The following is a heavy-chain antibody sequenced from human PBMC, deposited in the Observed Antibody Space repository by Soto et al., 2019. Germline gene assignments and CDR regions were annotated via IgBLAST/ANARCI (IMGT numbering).Heavy chain of an antibody. V-gene: IGHV3-53*01. CDR2: IYGGGTT. J-gene: IGHJ4*02. CDR1: GFAVSSKY. Sequence: EVQLVESGGGLIQPGGSLRLSCAASGFAVSSKYMTWVRQAPGKGLEWVSVIYGGGTTYYADSVEGRFTISRDTSKNPLYLQMNSLRAEETAVYYCVQTTGWPGFDFWGQGTLVTVSS. D-gene: IGHD6-19*01. CDR3: VQTTGWPGFDF.